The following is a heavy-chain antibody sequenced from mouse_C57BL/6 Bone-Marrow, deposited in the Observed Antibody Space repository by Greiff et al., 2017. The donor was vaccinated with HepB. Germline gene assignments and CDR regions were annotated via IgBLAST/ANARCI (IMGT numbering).Heavy chain of an antibody. Sequence: VQLKESGPGMVKPSQSLSLTCTVTGYSITSGYDWHWIRHFPGNKLEWMGYISYSGSTNYNPSLKSRISITHDTSKNHFFLKLNSVTTEDTATYYCAREGAYYYGYFDVWGTGTTVTVSS. CDR1: GYSITSGYD. D-gene: IGHD6-5*01. CDR2: ISYSGST. J-gene: IGHJ1*03. CDR3: AREGAYYYGYFDV. V-gene: IGHV3-1*01.